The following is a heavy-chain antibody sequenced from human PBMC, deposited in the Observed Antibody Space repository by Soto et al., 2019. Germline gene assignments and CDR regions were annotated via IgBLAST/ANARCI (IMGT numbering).Heavy chain of an antibody. Sequence: QVQLVQSGAEVKKPGSSVKVSCKASGGTFSSYTITWVRQAPGQGLEWMGRIIPILGIANYAQKFQGRVTITADTSTSTSYVEVSSLRSEDTAVYYCAKEGSRSTSCYDYWGQGTLVTVSS. CDR1: GGTFSSYT. J-gene: IGHJ4*02. D-gene: IGHD2-2*01. V-gene: IGHV1-69*08. CDR3: AKEGSRSTSCYDY. CDR2: IIPILGIA.